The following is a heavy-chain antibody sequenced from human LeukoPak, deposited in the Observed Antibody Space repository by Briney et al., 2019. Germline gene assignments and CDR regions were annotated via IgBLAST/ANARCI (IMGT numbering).Heavy chain of an antibody. CDR2: IYSGGST. CDR1: GFTVSSNY. CDR3: ARGGGSSGWAVPAFDI. J-gene: IGHJ3*02. V-gene: IGHV3-66*01. D-gene: IGHD6-19*01. Sequence: PGGSLRLSCAASGFTVSSNYMSWVRQAPGKGLEWVSVIYSGGSTYYADSVKGRFTISRDNPKNTLYLQMNSLRAEDTAVYYCARGGGSSGWAVPAFDIWGQGTMVTVSS.